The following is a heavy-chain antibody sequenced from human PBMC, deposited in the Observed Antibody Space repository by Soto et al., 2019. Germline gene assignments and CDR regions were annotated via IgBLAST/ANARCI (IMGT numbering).Heavy chain of an antibody. CDR3: TKALYCSSTSCYSGGDSFHV. CDR1: GFNFRSYA. D-gene: IGHD2-2*01. V-gene: IGHV3-23*01. Sequence: LLESGGGSVPPGGSLRLSCTASGFNFRSYAMSWVRQAPGKGLEWVSIISSNGESTYHPVATYYADSVRGRFTISRDNSQNTLYLPMSSLRAEDTAVYFCTKALYCSSTSCYSGGDSFHVWGQGTMVTVSS. CDR2: ISSNGESTYHPVAT. J-gene: IGHJ3*01.